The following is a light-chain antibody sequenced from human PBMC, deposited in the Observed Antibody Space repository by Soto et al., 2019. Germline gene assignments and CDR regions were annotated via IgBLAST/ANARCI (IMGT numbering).Light chain of an antibody. CDR2: KAS. J-gene: IGKJ4*01. Sequence: DIQMTQSPSTLSASVGDRVTITCRASQSISDWLAWYQQTPGKAPKLLIYKASSLQSGVPSRFSGSGSGTEFTLTISSLQPDDFATFYCQQYNNWPPLTFGGGTKVDIK. V-gene: IGKV1-5*03. CDR1: QSISDW. CDR3: QQYNNWPPLT.